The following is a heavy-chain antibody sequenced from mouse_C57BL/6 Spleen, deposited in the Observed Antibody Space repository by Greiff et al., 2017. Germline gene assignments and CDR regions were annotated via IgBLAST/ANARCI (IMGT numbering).Heavy chain of an antibody. Sequence: VQLQQSGPGLVQPSQSLSITCTVSGFSLTSYGVHWVRQPPGKGREWLGVIWSGGSTDYNAAFISRLSISKDNSKSQVFFKMNSLQADATAIYYCAKLVTTSPYAMDYWGQGTSGTVSS. CDR3: AKLVTTSPYAMDY. CDR2: IWSGGST. CDR1: GFSLTSYG. J-gene: IGHJ4*01. D-gene: IGHD2-5*01. V-gene: IGHV2-4*01.